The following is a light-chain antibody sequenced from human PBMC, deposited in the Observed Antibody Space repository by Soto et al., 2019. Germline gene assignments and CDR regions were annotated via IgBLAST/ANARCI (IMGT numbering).Light chain of an antibody. CDR1: NIGSKS. V-gene: IGLV3-21*02. Sequence: ELAQPPSVSVAPGQTARITCGGNNIGSKSVHWYQQKPGQAPVLVVYDDSGRPSGIPERFSGSNSGNTATLTISRVEAGDEADYYCQVWDDASDHSVFGTGTKVTVL. CDR2: DDS. CDR3: QVWDDASDHSV. J-gene: IGLJ1*01.